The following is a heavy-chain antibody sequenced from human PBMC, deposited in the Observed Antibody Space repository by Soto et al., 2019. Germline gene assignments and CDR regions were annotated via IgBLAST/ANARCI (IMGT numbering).Heavy chain of an antibody. CDR1: GFTFSTYW. V-gene: IGHV3-7*05. CDR3: AIDWGAPGRGSAFGYYYHFGLDV. J-gene: IGHJ6*02. CDR2: IKEDGSEE. Sequence: EVQLVESGGGLVQPGGSLRLSCAASGFTFSTYWMNWVRQAPGKGLEWVANIKEDGSEEYYVDSVKGRFTISRDNAKNSLYLDMNSLRGEDTAVYYCAIDWGAPGRGSAFGYYYHFGLDVWGQGTTVTVPS. D-gene: IGHD3-16*01.